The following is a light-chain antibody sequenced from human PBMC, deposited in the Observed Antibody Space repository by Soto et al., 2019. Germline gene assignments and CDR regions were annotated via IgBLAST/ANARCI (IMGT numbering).Light chain of an antibody. CDR1: QSLLYINGYNY. J-gene: IGKJ2*01. V-gene: IGKV2-28*01. CDR3: MQDLQTPYT. CDR2: LGS. Sequence: DIVMTQSPLSLPVTPGEPASISCRSSQSLLYINGYNYLDWYLQKPGQSPQLLIYLGSNRASGVPDRFSGSGSGTDFTLKISRVEAEDVGVYYCMQDLQTPYTFGQGTKLEIK.